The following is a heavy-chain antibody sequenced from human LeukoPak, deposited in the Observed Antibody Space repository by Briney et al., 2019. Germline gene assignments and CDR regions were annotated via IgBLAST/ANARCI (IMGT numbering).Heavy chain of an antibody. V-gene: IGHV4-39*07. CDR2: IYYSGST. CDR1: GGSISSSSYY. CDR3: ARAQYYDFWSGTYYFDY. J-gene: IGHJ4*02. Sequence: SETLSLTCTVSGGSISSSSYYWGSIRQPPGKGLEWIGSIYYSGSTYYNPSLKSRVTISVDTSKNQFSLKLSSVTAADTAVYYCARAQYYDFWSGTYYFDYWGQGTLVTVSS. D-gene: IGHD3-3*01.